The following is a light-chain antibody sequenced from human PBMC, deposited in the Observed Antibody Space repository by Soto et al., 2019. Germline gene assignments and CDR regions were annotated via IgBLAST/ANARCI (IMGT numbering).Light chain of an antibody. CDR3: QQYNGYSRT. J-gene: IGKJ1*01. CDR2: DVS. CDR1: QSIGDS. V-gene: IGKV1-5*01. Sequence: DIQMTQSPSTLSASVGDRVTITCRASQSIGDSLAWYQQKPGKAPYLLISDVSSLERGVPSRFSGSGSGTEFTLTISSMQPDDFATFYCQQYNGYSRTLGQGTKVEI.